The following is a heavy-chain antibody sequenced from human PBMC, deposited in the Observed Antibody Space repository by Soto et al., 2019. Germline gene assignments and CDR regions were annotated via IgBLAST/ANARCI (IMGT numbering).Heavy chain of an antibody. CDR3: ARNSTYRGDKYGIDY. CDR2: IYRDDTT. Sequence: LRLSCAASGLSVTRTYMTWDRQAPGKGLEWVSVIYRDDTTFYADSVKGRFTISSDNSKNILYLQMNTLRAEDTAIYYCARNSTYRGDKYGIDYWGQGSLVT. J-gene: IGHJ4*02. CDR1: GLSVTRTY. D-gene: IGHD6-6*01. V-gene: IGHV3-53*01.